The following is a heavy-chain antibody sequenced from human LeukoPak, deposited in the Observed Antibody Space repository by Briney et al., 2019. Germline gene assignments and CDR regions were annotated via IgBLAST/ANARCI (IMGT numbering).Heavy chain of an antibody. D-gene: IGHD2-2*01. Sequence: ASLKVSCKASGYTFTGYSMHWVRQAPGQGLEWMGWINPNSGVTNYAQKFQGRVTMTRDTSISTAYMELSRLRSDDTAVYYCAREGCSSTSCENWFDPWGQGTLVTVSS. V-gene: IGHV1-2*02. J-gene: IGHJ5*02. CDR2: INPNSGVT. CDR3: AREGCSSTSCENWFDP. CDR1: GYTFTGYS.